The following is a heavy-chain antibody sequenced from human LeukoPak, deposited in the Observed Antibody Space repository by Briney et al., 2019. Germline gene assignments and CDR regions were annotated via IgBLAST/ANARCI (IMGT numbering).Heavy chain of an antibody. J-gene: IGHJ4*02. CDR1: GFTFSNYW. CDR2: IKQDGSEK. V-gene: IGHV3-7*02. Sequence: GGSLRLSCAASGFTFSNYWMSWVRQAPGKGPEWVANIKQDGSEKYYVDSVKGRFTISRDNAKNSLYLQMNSLRAEDTAVYYCAVDCSSTSCYDVYYWGQGTQVTVSS. CDR3: AVDCSSTSCYDVYY. D-gene: IGHD2-2*01.